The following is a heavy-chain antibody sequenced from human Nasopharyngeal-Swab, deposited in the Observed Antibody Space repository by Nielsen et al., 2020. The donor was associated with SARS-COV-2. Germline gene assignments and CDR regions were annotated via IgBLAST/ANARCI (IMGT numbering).Heavy chain of an antibody. J-gene: IGHJ4*02. CDR1: GYSFTNYW. Sequence: GESLKISCKASGYSFTNYWIGWVRQLPGTGLEWMGLIYPGDSSIRYIPSFQGQVTISVAKSISTTYLQWSNLKASDAATYYCARRGDCNGNPCYSDYWGQGTLVTVSS. CDR2: IYPGDSSI. CDR3: ARRGDCNGNPCYSDY. D-gene: IGHD2-21*02. V-gene: IGHV5-51*01.